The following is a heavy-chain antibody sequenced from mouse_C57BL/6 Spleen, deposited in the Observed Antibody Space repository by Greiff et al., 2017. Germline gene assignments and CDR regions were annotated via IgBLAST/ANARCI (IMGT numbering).Heavy chain of an antibody. D-gene: IGHD1-1*01. CDR1: GYTFTGYW. V-gene: IGHV1-9*01. Sequence: QVQLQQSGAELMKPGASVKLSCKATGYTFTGYWIEWVKQRPGHGLEWIGEILPGSGSTNYHEKFKGQATFPADTSSNTAYMQLSSLTTEDSASYYCASVFLPVGYAMDYWGQGTSVTVSS. J-gene: IGHJ4*01. CDR3: ASVFLPVGYAMDY. CDR2: ILPGSGST.